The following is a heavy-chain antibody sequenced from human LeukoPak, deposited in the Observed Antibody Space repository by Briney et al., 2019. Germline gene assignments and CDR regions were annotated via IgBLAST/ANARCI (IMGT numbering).Heavy chain of an antibody. Sequence: PSETLSLTCTVSGGSISSSDYYWSWIRQPPGKGLEWIGYIYYSGSTSYNPSLKSRITISVDTSKNQFSLKLTSVTAADTAVCYCARGFDAHNAFDIWGQGTMVTVSS. CDR3: ARGFDAHNAFDI. CDR2: IYYSGST. CDR1: GGSISSSDYY. D-gene: IGHD3-9*01. J-gene: IGHJ3*02. V-gene: IGHV4-30-4*01.